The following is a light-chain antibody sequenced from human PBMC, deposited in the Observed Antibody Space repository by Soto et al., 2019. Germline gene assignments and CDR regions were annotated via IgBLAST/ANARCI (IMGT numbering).Light chain of an antibody. Sequence: QSVLVQPPSASGSPGQSVAISCTGTSSDVGGYNYVSWYQQHPGKAPKLMIYEVNKRPSGVPDRFSGSKSGNTASLTVSGLQAEDEADYYCSSYAGSSNAFGTGTKVTVL. CDR2: EVN. CDR1: SSDVGGYNY. V-gene: IGLV2-8*01. CDR3: SSYAGSSNA. J-gene: IGLJ1*01.